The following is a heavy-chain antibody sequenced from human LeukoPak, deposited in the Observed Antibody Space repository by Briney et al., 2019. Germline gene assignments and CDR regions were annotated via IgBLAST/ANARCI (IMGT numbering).Heavy chain of an antibody. Sequence: GGSLRLSCAASGFTFSSYWMSWVRQAPGKGLEWVANIKQDGSEKYHVDSVKGRFTISRDNAENSLYLQMNSLRGEDTAVYFCARAGYSSGWDYWGQGTLVTVSP. J-gene: IGHJ4*02. D-gene: IGHD6-19*01. CDR2: IKQDGSEK. CDR3: ARAGYSSGWDY. V-gene: IGHV3-7*01. CDR1: GFTFSSYW.